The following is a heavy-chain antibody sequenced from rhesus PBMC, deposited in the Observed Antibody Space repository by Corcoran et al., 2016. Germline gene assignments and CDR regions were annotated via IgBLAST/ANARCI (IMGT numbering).Heavy chain of an antibody. D-gene: IGHD1-44*02. CDR2: IYGSGSST. Sequence: QLQLQESGPGLVKPSETLSVTCAVSGGSISSSYWSWIRQAPGKGLEWIGYIYGSGSSTNYNPSLKSRVTLSVDTSKKQLSLKLSSVTTADTAVYYCARGPYNSGSYNDAFDFWGQGLRVTVSS. CDR1: GGSISSSY. J-gene: IGHJ3*01. CDR3: ARGPYNSGSYNDAFDF. V-gene: IGHV4-169*01.